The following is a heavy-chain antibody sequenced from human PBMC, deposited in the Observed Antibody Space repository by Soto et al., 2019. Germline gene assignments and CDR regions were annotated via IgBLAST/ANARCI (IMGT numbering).Heavy chain of an antibody. CDR3: ARDRRGINSSSWSYYFDY. Sequence: GASVKVSCKASGGTFSSYAISWVRQAPGQGLEWMGGIIPIFGTANYAQKFQGRVTITADESTSTAYMELSSLRSEDTAVYYCARDRRGINSSSWSYYFDYWGQGTLVTVSS. J-gene: IGHJ4*02. V-gene: IGHV1-69*13. CDR1: GGTFSSYA. CDR2: IIPIFGTA. D-gene: IGHD6-13*01.